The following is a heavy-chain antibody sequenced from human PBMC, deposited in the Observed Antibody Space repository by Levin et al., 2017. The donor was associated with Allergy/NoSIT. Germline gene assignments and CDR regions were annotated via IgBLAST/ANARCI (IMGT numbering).Heavy chain of an antibody. D-gene: IGHD2-2*01. CDR3: ARVGALGYCSSTSCYEVDY. CDR1: GFTFSSYE. CDR2: ISSSGSTI. Sequence: GGSLRLSCAASGFTFSSYEMNWVRQAPGKGLEWVSYISSSGSTIYYADSVKGRFTISRDNAKNSLYLQMNSLRAEDTAVYYCARVGALGYCSSTSCYEVDYWGQGTLVTVSS. V-gene: IGHV3-48*03. J-gene: IGHJ4*02.